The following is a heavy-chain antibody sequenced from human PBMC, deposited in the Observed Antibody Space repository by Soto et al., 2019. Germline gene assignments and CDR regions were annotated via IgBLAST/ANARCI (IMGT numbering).Heavy chain of an antibody. CDR3: AGASVSTWYNWLDP. Sequence: QVQLVQSGADVKEPGSSVKVSCKASGGTFSSHGIRWMRQAPGQGLELMGGIIPTFGTTNYPHKFRGRVTITADESTSTAYMELSSLRSEDTAVYYCAGASVSTWYNWLDPWGQGTLVTVSS. CDR2: IIPTFGTT. D-gene: IGHD6-13*01. V-gene: IGHV1-69*01. J-gene: IGHJ5*02. CDR1: GGTFSSHG.